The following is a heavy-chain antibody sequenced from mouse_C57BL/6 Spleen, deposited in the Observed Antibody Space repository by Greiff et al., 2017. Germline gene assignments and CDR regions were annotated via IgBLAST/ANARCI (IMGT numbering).Heavy chain of an antibody. CDR1: GYTFTSYW. CDR2: IDPSDSYT. D-gene: IGHD2-3*01. J-gene: IGHJ2*01. Sequence: VQLQQPGAELVKPGASVKLSCKASGYTFTSYWMQWVKQRPGQGLEWIGEIDPSDSYTNYNQKFKGKATLTVDTSSSTAYMQLSSLTSVDSAVYYCARDGSYYFDYWGQGTTLTVSS. V-gene: IGHV1-50*01. CDR3: ARDGSYYFDY.